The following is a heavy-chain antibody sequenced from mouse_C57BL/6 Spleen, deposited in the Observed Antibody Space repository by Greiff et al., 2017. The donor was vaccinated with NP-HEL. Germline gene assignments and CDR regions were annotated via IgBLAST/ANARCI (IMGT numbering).Heavy chain of an antibody. D-gene: IGHD3-1*01. J-gene: IGHJ4*01. Sequence: QVQLKESGAELVKPGASVKISCKASGYAFSSYWMNWVKQRPGKGLEWIGQIYPGDGDTNYNGKFKGKATLTADKSSSTAYMQLSSLTSEDSAVYFCARERALGGYAMDYWGQGTSVTVSS. V-gene: IGHV1-80*01. CDR1: GYAFSSYW. CDR3: ARERALGGYAMDY. CDR2: IYPGDGDT.